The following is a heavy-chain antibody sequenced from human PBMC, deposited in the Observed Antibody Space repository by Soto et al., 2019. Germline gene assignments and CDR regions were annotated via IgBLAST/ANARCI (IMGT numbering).Heavy chain of an antibody. CDR3: ARAPRDNWNY. D-gene: IGHD1-20*01. CDR1: GFTFSNYA. V-gene: IGHV3-30-3*01. J-gene: IGHJ4*02. Sequence: PGGSLRLSFAASGFTFSNYAIHWVRQAPGKGLEWVSVLSSNGGNEWYADSAKGRFTISRDNAKNSLYLQMNSLRAEDTAVYYCARAPRDNWNYWGQGTLVTVSS. CDR2: LSSNGGNE.